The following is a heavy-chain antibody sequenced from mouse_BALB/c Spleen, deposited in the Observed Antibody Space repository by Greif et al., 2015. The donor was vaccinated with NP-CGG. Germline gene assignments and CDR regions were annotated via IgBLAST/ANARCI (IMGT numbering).Heavy chain of an antibody. CDR1: GYSFTSYY. CDR3: AASTMITTGFAY. D-gene: IGHD2-4*01. V-gene: IGHV1-66*01. J-gene: IGHJ3*01. Sequence: VKLVESGPELVKPGASVKISCKASGYSFTSYYIHWVKQRPGQGLEWIGWIFPGSGNTKYNEKFKGKATLTADSSSSTAYMQLSSLTSEDSAVYFCAASTMITTGFAYWGQGTLVTVSA. CDR2: IFPGSGNT.